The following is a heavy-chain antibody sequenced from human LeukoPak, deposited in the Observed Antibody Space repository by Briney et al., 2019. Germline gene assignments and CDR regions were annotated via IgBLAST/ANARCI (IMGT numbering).Heavy chain of an antibody. V-gene: IGHV1-2*04. CDR1: GYTFTSYG. J-gene: IGHJ4*02. CDR2: INPNSGGT. D-gene: IGHD6-19*01. CDR3: ARSSIAVAGGDYFDY. Sequence: ASVKVSCKASGYTFTSYGISWVRQAPGQGLEWMGWINPNSGGTNYAQKFQGWVTMTRDTSISTAYMELSRLRSDDTAVYYCARSSIAVAGGDYFDYWGQGTLVTVSS.